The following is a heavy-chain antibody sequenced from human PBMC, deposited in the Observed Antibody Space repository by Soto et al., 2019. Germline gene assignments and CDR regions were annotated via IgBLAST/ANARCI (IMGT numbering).Heavy chain of an antibody. Sequence: PSETLSLSCAVSGGSISSSNWWSWVRQPPGKGLEWIGEIYHSGSTNYNPSLKSRVTISVDKSKNQFSLKLSSVTAADTAVYYCARDLGQPGIAVAGNAFDIWGQGTMVTVSS. CDR1: GGSISSSNW. CDR2: IYHSGST. CDR3: ARDLGQPGIAVAGNAFDI. V-gene: IGHV4-4*02. D-gene: IGHD6-19*01. J-gene: IGHJ3*02.